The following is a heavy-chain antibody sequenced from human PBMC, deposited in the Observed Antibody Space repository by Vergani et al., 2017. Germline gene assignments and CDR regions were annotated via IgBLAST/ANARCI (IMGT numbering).Heavy chain of an antibody. CDR2: VNQDGSEK. D-gene: IGHD4-23*01. CDR3: VRNRRPEVVNIFDY. V-gene: IGHV3-7*01. Sequence: EGQLVESGGDWVQRGGSLRLSCAASGFISSSSWMSWVRQAPGKGLEWVANVNQDGSEKYYADSVKGRFTIARDNSKNTLFLQMSSLRAEDTAVYYCVRNRRPEVVNIFDYRGRGTLVTVSS. J-gene: IGHJ4*02. CDR1: GFISSSSW.